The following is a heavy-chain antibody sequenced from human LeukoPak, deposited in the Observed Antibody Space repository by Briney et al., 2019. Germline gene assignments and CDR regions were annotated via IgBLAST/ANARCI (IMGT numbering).Heavy chain of an antibody. CDR1: GGLSSGYY. V-gene: IGHV4-34*01. Sequence: SETLSLTCAVYGGLSSGYYSSWIRQPPGKGVEWIGEINHSGSTNYNPSLKSRVTISVDTSKNQFSLKMRSVTDAATAVYYCARGRPRSRGCSSTSCYRSIGTVTKWFDYWGQGTLVTVSS. CDR2: INHSGST. D-gene: IGHD2-2*01. CDR3: ARGRPRSRGCSSTSCYRSIGTVTKWFDY. J-gene: IGHJ4*02.